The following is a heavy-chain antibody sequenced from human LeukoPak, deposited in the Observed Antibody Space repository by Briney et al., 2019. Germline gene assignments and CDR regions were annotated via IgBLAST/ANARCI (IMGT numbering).Heavy chain of an antibody. Sequence: GSPRLSCVTSGFIFNKYAMSWARQTPGKGLEWVARIHGHDGATYYPDSVRGRFTISRDTSKNTVFLQLNNLRAEDTAIYYCARDDAVTGGYLDFWGQGTLVSVSS. J-gene: IGHJ4*02. CDR2: IHGHDGAT. V-gene: IGHV3-23*01. CDR1: GFIFNKYA. D-gene: IGHD3-10*01. CDR3: ARDDAVTGGYLDF.